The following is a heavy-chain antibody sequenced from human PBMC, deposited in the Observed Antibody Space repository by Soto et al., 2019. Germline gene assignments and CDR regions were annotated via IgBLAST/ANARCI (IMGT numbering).Heavy chain of an antibody. CDR1: GFTFRSYV. D-gene: IGHD3-16*01. CDR3: ARWGTTGGLDV. J-gene: IGHJ1*01. CDR2: TSYDGSDK. V-gene: IGHV3-30*19. Sequence: QVQLVESGGGVVQPGTSLRVSCVGSGFTFRSYVIHWVRQAPGKGLEWVALTSYDGSDKYYGDSVRGRFTISRDNSRNTVVLQMNGLRLEDTALYYCARWGTTGGLDVWGQGTLVSVSS.